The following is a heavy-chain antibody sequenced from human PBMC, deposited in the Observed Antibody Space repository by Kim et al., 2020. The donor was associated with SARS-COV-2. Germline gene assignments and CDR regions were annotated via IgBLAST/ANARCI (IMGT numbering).Heavy chain of an antibody. Sequence: GGSLRLSCAASGFTFRGSWMTWVRQAPGKGLEWVANINEAGSASYHAASVRGRFIISRDNARDLVYLQMNSLRAEDTAIYYCARDPEWAAFDYWGQGILV. J-gene: IGHJ4*02. CDR2: INEAGSAS. CDR1: GFTFRGSW. D-gene: IGHD2-8*01. CDR3: ARDPEWAAFDY. V-gene: IGHV3-7*01.